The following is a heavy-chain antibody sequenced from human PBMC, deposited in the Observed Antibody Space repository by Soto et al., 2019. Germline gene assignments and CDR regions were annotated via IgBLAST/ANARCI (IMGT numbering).Heavy chain of an antibody. CDR3: VRGTSAWRGMDY. Sequence: SETLSLTCTVSGGSISSYYWSWIRQPPGKGLEWIGYIYYSGSTNYNPSLKSRVTISVDTSKNQFSLKLSSVTAEDTAMYYCVRGTSAWRGMDYWGQGTLVTVSS. J-gene: IGHJ4*02. V-gene: IGHV4-59*01. CDR1: GGSISSYY. CDR2: IYYSGST. D-gene: IGHD6-19*01.